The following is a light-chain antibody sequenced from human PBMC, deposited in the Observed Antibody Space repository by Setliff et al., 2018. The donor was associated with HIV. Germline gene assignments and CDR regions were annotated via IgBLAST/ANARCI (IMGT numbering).Light chain of an antibody. Sequence: QSVLTQPASVSGSPGQSITISCTGSSSDVGNTLSVSWYQQNVGEVPKLLIYEVDRWPSGISHRFSGSKSGNTASLTISGLQVEDEADYYCCSYGSGDIWVFGGGTKVTVL. CDR1: SSDVGNTLS. V-gene: IGLV2-23*02. CDR3: CSYGSGDIWV. J-gene: IGLJ2*01. CDR2: EVD.